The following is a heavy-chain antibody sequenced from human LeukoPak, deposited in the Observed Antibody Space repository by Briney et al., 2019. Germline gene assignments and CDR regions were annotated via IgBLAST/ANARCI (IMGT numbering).Heavy chain of an antibody. CDR3: ASAGYCGGDCYLQDAFDI. D-gene: IGHD2-21*02. J-gene: IGHJ3*02. V-gene: IGHV3-53*01. Sequence: GGSLRLSCAASGFTVSSNYMSWVRQAPGKGLEWVSVIYSGGSTYYADSVKGRFTVSRDNSKNTLYLQMNSLRAEDTAVYYCASAGYCGGDCYLQDAFDIWGQGTMVTVSS. CDR1: GFTVSSNY. CDR2: IYSGGST.